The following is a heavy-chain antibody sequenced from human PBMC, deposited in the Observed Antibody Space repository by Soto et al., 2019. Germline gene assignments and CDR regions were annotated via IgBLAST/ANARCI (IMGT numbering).Heavy chain of an antibody. CDR2: IYYSGST. D-gene: IGHD3-22*01. Sequence: PSETLSLTCTVSGGSVSSGSYYWSWIRQPPGKGLEWIGYIYYSGSTNYNPSLKSRVTISVDTSKNQFSLKLSSVTAADTAVYYCARRSQEPTYYDSSGTIHGYAFDIWGQGTMVTVS. V-gene: IGHV4-61*01. CDR3: ARRSQEPTYYDSSGTIHGYAFDI. J-gene: IGHJ3*02. CDR1: GGSVSSGSYY.